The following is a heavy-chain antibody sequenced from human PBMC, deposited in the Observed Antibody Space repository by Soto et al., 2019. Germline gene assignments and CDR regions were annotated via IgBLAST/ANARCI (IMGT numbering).Heavy chain of an antibody. CDR1: GFTFSNAW. D-gene: IGHD3-16*02. CDR2: IKSKTDGGTT. J-gene: IGHJ4*02. V-gene: IGHV3-15*01. Sequence: GGSLRLSCAASGFTFSNAWMSWVRQAPGKGLEWVGRIKSKTDGGTTDYAAPVKGRFTISRDNSKNTLYLQMNSLKTEDTAVYYCTTLGHMITFGGVIVTGVWGQGTLVTVSS. CDR3: TTLGHMITFGGVIVTGV.